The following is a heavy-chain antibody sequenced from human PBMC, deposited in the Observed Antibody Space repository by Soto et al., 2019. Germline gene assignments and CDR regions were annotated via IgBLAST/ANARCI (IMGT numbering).Heavy chain of an antibody. D-gene: IGHD4-17*01. V-gene: IGHV4-30-4*01. CDR1: GGSFSSGDYY. CDR2: IYYTGST. CDR3: ARIHFGDEPSYYYYGMDD. Sequence: QVQLQESGPGVVKPSQTLSLTCTVSGGSFSSGDYYWSWVRQPPGKGLEWIGYIYYTGSTFNNPSLKSRVSIPIDTSKTQFTLKLSSVTAADTAVYYCARIHFGDEPSYYYYGMDDWGQGTTVTVSS. J-gene: IGHJ6*02.